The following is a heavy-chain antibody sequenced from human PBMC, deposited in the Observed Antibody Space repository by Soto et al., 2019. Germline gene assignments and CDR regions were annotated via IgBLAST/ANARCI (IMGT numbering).Heavy chain of an antibody. V-gene: IGHV4-59*01. CDR3: ARASRNYFAY. CDR1: GDPISDYY. CDR2: IYHSGST. J-gene: IGHJ4*02. Sequence: SETLSLTCTVSGDPISDYYWSWIRQSPGKGLEWIGYIYHSGSTYYNPSLKSRVTISLDASKYQFSLKLSSVTAADTAVYYCARASRNYFAYWGQGTLVTVSS.